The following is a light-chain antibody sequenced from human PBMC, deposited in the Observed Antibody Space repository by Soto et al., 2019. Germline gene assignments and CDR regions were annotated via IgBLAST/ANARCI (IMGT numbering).Light chain of an antibody. CDR3: QQYYTNSWS. CDR2: GAS. CDR1: QSVTSN. V-gene: IGKV3-15*01. Sequence: EIVLTQSRCTRSLSPGEGAALSCRGSQSVTSNSLAWYQQKPGQAPRLLIYGASTRATGIPARFSGSGSGTDFTLTISSLQSEDVAVDYCQQYYTNSWSFGQGTKVDIK. J-gene: IGKJ1*01.